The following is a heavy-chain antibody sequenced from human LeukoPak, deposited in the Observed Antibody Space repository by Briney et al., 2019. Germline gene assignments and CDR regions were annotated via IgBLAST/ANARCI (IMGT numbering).Heavy chain of an antibody. J-gene: IGHJ4*02. CDR3: AKANWVSNADAVF. CDR1: GFTFSSFS. D-gene: IGHD7-27*01. CDR2: MSGSGDKI. Sequence: GGSLRLSCAASGFTFSSFSMSWVRQPAGKGLEWVSGMSGSGDKIDYADSVKGRFTISRDNSKSTLYLQMNSLRAEDTAVYYCAKANWVSNADAVFWGQGALVTVSS. V-gene: IGHV3-23*01.